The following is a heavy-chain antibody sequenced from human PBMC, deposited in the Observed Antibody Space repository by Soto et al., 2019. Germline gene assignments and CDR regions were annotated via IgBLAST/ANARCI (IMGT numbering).Heavy chain of an antibody. CDR1: GGSISSYY. D-gene: IGHD6-19*01. V-gene: IGHV4-59*01. Sequence: PSETLSLTCTVSGGSISSYYWSWIRQPPGKGLEWIGYIYYSGSTNYNPSLKSRVTISVDTSKNQFSLKLSSVTAADTAVYYCARTPTYDIAVAGMTFDYWGQGTLVTVSS. J-gene: IGHJ4*02. CDR2: IYYSGST. CDR3: ARTPTYDIAVAGMTFDY.